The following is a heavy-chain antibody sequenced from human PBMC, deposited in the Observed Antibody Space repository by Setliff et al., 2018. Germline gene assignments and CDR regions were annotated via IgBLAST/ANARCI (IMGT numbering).Heavy chain of an antibody. CDR1: GGSISSYS. V-gene: IGHV4-59*01. D-gene: IGHD3-10*01. CDR2: LYYSGNT. J-gene: IGHJ4*02. CDR3: ARSLGSGSYYGSRPFHSDY. Sequence: PSETLSLTCNVSGGSISSYSWSWIRQAPGKGLEWIGYLYYSGNTNYNPSLKSRVTISGDTSQNYFSLKLTSVTEADTAVYYCARSLGSGSYYGSRPFHSDYWGQGILVTVSS.